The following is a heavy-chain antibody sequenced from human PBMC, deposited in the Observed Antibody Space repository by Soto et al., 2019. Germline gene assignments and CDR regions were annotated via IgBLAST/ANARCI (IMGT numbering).Heavy chain of an antibody. V-gene: IGHV3-23*01. D-gene: IGHD3-16*02. J-gene: IGHJ4*02. CDR2: LGGTNSDT. CDR1: GFTFSDYA. CDR3: AKDHEITFGGIIVLFDY. Sequence: EVQLLESGGGLVQPGGSLRLSCAASGFTFSDYAMNWVRQAPGKGLEWVSGLGGTNSDTHYAASVEGRFTVSRDNSKSTLFLQMNSLRAEDTAVYYCAKDHEITFGGIIVLFDYWGQGTLVTVSS.